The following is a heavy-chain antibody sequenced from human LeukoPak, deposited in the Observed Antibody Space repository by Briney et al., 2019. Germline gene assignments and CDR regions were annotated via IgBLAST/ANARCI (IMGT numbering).Heavy chain of an antibody. Sequence: SETLSLTCTVSGGSISSYYWSWIRQPPGKGLEWIGYIYYSGSTNYNPSLKSRVTISVDTSKNQFSLKLSSVTAADTAVYYCARSAVRDFGNWFDPWGQGTLVTVSS. J-gene: IGHJ5*02. CDR3: ARSAVRDFGNWFDP. CDR1: GGSISSYY. V-gene: IGHV4-59*01. D-gene: IGHD3-9*01. CDR2: IYYSGST.